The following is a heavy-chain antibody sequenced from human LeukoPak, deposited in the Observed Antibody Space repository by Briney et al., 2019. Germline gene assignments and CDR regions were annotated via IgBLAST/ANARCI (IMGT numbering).Heavy chain of an antibody. V-gene: IGHV3-15*01. CDR3: TTDHLNYDSSGYYY. CDR2: IKRKTDVGPT. D-gene: IGHD3-22*01. Sequence: GGSLRLSCAASGFTFRNAWMSTVRQAPGKGLEWVGRIKRKTDVGPTDHAAPGKDRLTLSREDTKSTLYLQIDRLKTTRTCMYYCTTDHLNYDSSGYYYWGQGTLVTVSS. J-gene: IGHJ4*02. CDR1: GFTFRNAW.